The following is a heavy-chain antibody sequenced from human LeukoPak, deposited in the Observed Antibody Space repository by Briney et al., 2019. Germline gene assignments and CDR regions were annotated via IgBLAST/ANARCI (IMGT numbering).Heavy chain of an antibody. CDR1: GFTFSSYW. CDR3: AEGGSYFYY. J-gene: IGHJ4*02. V-gene: IGHV3-7*03. Sequence: GGSLRLSCAVSGFTFSSYWMSWVRQAPGKGLEWVANIKQDGSERSYVDSVKGRFTISRDNAKNSLYLQMNSLRAEDTAMYYCAEGGSYFYYWGQGTLVTVSS. D-gene: IGHD2-15*01. CDR2: IKQDGSER.